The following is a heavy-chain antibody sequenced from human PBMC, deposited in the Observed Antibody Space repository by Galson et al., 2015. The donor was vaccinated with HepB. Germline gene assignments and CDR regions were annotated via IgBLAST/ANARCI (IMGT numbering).Heavy chain of an antibody. J-gene: IGHJ5*02. D-gene: IGHD3-10*01. CDR2: IRSKAYGGTT. Sequence: SLRLSCAASGFTFGDYAMSWVRQAPGKGLEWVGFIRSKAYGGTTEYAASVKGRFTISRDDSKSIAYLQMNSLKTEDTAVYYCTRDALDYYGSGSYYPNWFDPWGQGTLVTVSS. V-gene: IGHV3-49*04. CDR3: TRDALDYYGSGSYYPNWFDP. CDR1: GFTFGDYA.